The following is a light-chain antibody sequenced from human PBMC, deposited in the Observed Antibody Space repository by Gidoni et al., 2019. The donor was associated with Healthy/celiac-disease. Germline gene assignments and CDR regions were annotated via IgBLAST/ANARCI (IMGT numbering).Light chain of an antibody. Sequence: ELPLTQSPGTLSLSPGERATLSCRASQSVSSSYLAWYQQKPGQAPRLLIYGASSRATGIPDRFSGSGSGTDFTLTISRLEPEDFAVYYCQQYGSSPGTFGQGTKVEIK. V-gene: IGKV3-20*01. CDR2: GAS. J-gene: IGKJ1*01. CDR3: QQYGSSPGT. CDR1: QSVSSSY.